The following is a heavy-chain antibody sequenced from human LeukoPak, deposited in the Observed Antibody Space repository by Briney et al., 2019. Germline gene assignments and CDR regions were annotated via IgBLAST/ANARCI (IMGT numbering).Heavy chain of an antibody. CDR1: GFIFSSSD. D-gene: IGHD6-19*01. J-gene: IGHJ4*02. V-gene: IGHV3-30*02. CDR3: VKDRKQWLVYFDD. Sequence: GGSLRLSCVTSGFIFSSSDMHWVRQAPGKGLEWVAFIRNDGSDKYYVDSVEGRFTISRGNSKNTVYLHMNSLRADDTAVYYCVKDRKQWLVYFDDWGQGTLVTVSS. CDR2: IRNDGSDK.